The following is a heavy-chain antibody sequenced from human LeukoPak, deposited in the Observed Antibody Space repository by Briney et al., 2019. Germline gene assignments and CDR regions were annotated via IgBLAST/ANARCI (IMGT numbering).Heavy chain of an antibody. Sequence: PGGSLRLSCAASGFTFSSYGMHWVRQAPGKGLEWVAVIWYDGSYKYYADSVKGRFTISRDNSKNTLYLQMNSLRAEDTAVYYCAKDFYVGPVLARYFDYWGQGTLVTVSS. CDR2: IWYDGSYK. D-gene: IGHD2-8*02. J-gene: IGHJ4*02. V-gene: IGHV3-33*06. CDR1: GFTFSSYG. CDR3: AKDFYVGPVLARYFDY.